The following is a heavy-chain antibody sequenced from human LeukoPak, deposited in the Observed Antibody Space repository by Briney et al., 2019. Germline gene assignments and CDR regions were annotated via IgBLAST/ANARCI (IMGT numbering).Heavy chain of an antibody. J-gene: IGHJ4*02. CDR2: IYYSGGT. Sequence: SQTLSLTCTVSGGSISSGGYYWSWIRQHPGKGLEWIGYIYYSGGTYYNPSLKSRVTISVDTSKNQFSLKLSSVTAADTAVYYCARGLTYYDFWSGYWGAIDYWGQGTLVTVSS. D-gene: IGHD3-3*01. CDR1: GGSISSGGYY. V-gene: IGHV4-31*03. CDR3: ARGLTYYDFWSGYWGAIDY.